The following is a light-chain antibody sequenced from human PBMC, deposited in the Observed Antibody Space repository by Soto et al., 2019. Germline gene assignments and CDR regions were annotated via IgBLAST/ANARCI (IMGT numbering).Light chain of an antibody. CDR1: QSISTY. Sequence: DIPMTQSPSSLSASVGDRVTITCRASQSISTYLNWYQQKPGKAPNLLVYAASTLQSGVPSRFSGSGSGTDFTLTIDSLQPEDFATYYCQQSYTTLWTFGQGTKVEI. CDR2: AAS. CDR3: QQSYTTLWT. V-gene: IGKV1-39*01. J-gene: IGKJ1*01.